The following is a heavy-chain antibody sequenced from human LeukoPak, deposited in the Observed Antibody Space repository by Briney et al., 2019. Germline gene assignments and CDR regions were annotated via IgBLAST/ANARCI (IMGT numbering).Heavy chain of an antibody. Sequence: GGSLRLSCAASGFTFSNYWIHWVRQAPGKGLVWVSRINTDGSSTKYPDSVKGRFTISRDNAKNTLYLQMNSLRAEDTAVYYCATVAGTFSDAFDIWGQGTMVTVSS. V-gene: IGHV3-74*03. D-gene: IGHD6-19*01. CDR2: INTDGSST. J-gene: IGHJ3*02. CDR3: ATVAGTFSDAFDI. CDR1: GFTFSNYW.